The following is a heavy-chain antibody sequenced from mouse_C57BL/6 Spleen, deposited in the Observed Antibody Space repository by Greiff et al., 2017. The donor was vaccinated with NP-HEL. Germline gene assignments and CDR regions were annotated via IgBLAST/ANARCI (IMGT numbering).Heavy chain of an antibody. Sequence: QVHVKQSGAELVRPGTSVKVSCKASGYAFTNYLIEWVKQRPGQGLEWIGVINPGSGGTNYNEKFKGKATLTADKSSSTAYMQLSSLTSEDSAVYFCVYSKGSRFAYWGQGTLVTVSA. CDR1: GYAFTNYL. CDR2: INPGSGGT. J-gene: IGHJ3*01. CDR3: VYSKGSRFAY. V-gene: IGHV1-54*01. D-gene: IGHD1-1*02.